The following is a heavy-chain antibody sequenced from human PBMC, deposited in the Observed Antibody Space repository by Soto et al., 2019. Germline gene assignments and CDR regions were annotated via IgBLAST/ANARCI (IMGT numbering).Heavy chain of an antibody. CDR3: ARQVTGDAFDI. Sequence: PSETLSLTCTVSGGSISSYYWSWIRQPPGKGLEWIGYIYYSGSTNYNPSLKSRVTISVDTSKNQFSLKLSSVTAADTAVYYCARQVTGDAFDIWGQGKMVTVSS. D-gene: IGHD2-21*02. V-gene: IGHV4-59*08. CDR2: IYYSGST. J-gene: IGHJ3*02. CDR1: GGSISSYY.